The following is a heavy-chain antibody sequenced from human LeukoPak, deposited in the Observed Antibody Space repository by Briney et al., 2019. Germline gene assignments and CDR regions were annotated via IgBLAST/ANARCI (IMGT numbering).Heavy chain of an antibody. CDR1: GGSFSGYY. D-gene: IGHD2-2*01. V-gene: IGHV4-34*01. CDR3: ARGELGYCSSTSCPGGDYFDY. CDR2: INHSGST. J-gene: IGHJ4*02. Sequence: SGTLSLTCAVYGGSFSGYYWSWIRQPPGKGLEWIGEINHSGSTNYNPSLKSRVTISVDTTKNQFSLKLSSVTAADTAVYYCARGELGYCSSTSCPGGDYFDYWGQGTLVTVSS.